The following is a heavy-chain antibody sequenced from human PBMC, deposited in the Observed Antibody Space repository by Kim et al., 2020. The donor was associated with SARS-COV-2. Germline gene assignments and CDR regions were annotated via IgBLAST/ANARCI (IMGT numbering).Heavy chain of an antibody. CDR2: IRSKRYDETT. Sequence: GGSLRLSCTTSGLNFADYAMSWFRQAPGKGLEWVAFIRSKRYDETTEYAASVKGRFIISRDDSKRIAYQQMNGLKTEDTAVYYCTSGPYYYDSAAYYHDYWGQGTLVTVSS. V-gene: IGHV3-49*03. J-gene: IGHJ4*02. D-gene: IGHD3-22*01. CDR3: TSGPYYYDSAAYYHDY. CDR1: GLNFADYA.